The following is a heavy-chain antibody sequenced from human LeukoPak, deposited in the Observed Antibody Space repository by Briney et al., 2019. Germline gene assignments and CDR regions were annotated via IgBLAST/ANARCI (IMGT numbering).Heavy chain of an antibody. V-gene: IGHV3-9*01. J-gene: IGHJ3*02. Sequence: GGSLRLSCAASGFTFDDYAMHWVREIPGKGLEWVSAISWNSGYTGYSDSLKGRFTISRDNSKNTLYLQMNSLRAEDTAVYYCASGETTGAHDAFDIWGQGTMVTVSS. CDR3: ASGETTGAHDAFDI. CDR2: ISWNSGYT. D-gene: IGHD7-27*01. CDR1: GFTFDDYA.